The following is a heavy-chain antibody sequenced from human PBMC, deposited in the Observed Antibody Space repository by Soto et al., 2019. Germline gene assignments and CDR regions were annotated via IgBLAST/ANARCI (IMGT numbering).Heavy chain of an antibody. V-gene: IGHV1-69*12. J-gene: IGHJ3*02. Sequence: QVQLVQSGAEVKKPGSSVKVSCKASGGTFSSYAISWVRQAPGQGLEWMGGIIPIFGTANYAQKFQGRVTITADESTSTAYMELSSLRSEDTAVYYCARDSYYDSSGYLPDAFDIWGQGTMVTVSS. CDR2: IIPIFGTA. CDR3: ARDSYYDSSGYLPDAFDI. D-gene: IGHD3-22*01. CDR1: GGTFSSYA.